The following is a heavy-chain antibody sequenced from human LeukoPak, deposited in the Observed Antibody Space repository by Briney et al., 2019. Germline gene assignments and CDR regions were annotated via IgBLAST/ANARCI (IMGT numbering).Heavy chain of an antibody. CDR2: INPNSGGT. CDR3: ARDLGDIVVVVAATPVWFDP. D-gene: IGHD2-15*01. V-gene: IGHV1-2*02. Sequence: ASVKVSCKASGYTFTGYYMHWVRQAPGQGLEWMGWINPNSGGTNYAQKFQGRVTMTRDTSISTAYMELSRLRSDDTAVYYCARDLGDIVVVVAATPVWFDPWGQGTLVTVSP. CDR1: GYTFTGYY. J-gene: IGHJ5*02.